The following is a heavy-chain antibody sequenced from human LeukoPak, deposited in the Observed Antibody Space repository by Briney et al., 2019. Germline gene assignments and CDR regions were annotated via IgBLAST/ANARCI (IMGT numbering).Heavy chain of an antibody. J-gene: IGHJ4*02. Sequence: ASVRVSCKASGYTFTGYYIHWVRQAPGQGLEWMGWINPNTGGTHYALKFQGRVTMTRDTSISTAYMELSRLRSDDTAVYYCARVTLTTVTASDYWGRGTLVRVPS. V-gene: IGHV1-2*02. CDR2: INPNTGGT. CDR3: ARVTLTTVTASDY. CDR1: GYTFTGYY. D-gene: IGHD4-11*01.